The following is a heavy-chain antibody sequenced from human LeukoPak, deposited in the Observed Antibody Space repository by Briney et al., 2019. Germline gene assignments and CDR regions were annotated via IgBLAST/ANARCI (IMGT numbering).Heavy chain of an antibody. Sequence: SETLSLTCAVSGDSVTSSLSYWGWIRQSPGKGLERVGCLFYPGRTYSNPSLKTRVTISVDPSKNHFSLNLTSVTAADTAVYHCARLNTRLTILAWGQGTLVTVSS. CDR1: GDSVTSSLSY. V-gene: IGHV4-39*02. D-gene: IGHD3-3*01. CDR2: LFYPGRT. CDR3: ARLNTRLTILA. J-gene: IGHJ5*02.